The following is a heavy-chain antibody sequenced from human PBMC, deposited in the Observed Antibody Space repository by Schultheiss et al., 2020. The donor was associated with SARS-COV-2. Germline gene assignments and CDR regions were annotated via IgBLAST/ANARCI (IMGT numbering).Heavy chain of an antibody. J-gene: IGHJ5*02. V-gene: IGHV3-9*01. Sequence: GGSLRLSCAASGFTFDDYAMHWVRQAPGKGLEWVSGVSWNSGSIGYGDSVKGRFTISRDNARNSLYLQMNSLRAEDTAVYYCATIQYYYDTWGQGTLVTVSS. CDR2: VSWNSGSI. CDR1: GFTFDDYA. CDR3: ATIQYYYDT. D-gene: IGHD3-22*01.